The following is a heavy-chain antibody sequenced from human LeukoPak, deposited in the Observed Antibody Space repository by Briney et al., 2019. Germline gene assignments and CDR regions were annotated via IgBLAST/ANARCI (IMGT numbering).Heavy chain of an antibody. J-gene: IGHJ4*02. D-gene: IGHD6-13*01. CDR2: ISYDGSNK. V-gene: IGHV3-30-3*01. Sequence: GRSLRLSCAASGFTFSSYAMHWVRQAPGKELEWVAVISYDGSNKYYADSVKGRFTISRDNSKNTLYLQMNSLRAEDTAVYYCARDPPYSSSWYHFDYWGQGTLVTVSS. CDR1: GFTFSSYA. CDR3: ARDPPYSSSWYHFDY.